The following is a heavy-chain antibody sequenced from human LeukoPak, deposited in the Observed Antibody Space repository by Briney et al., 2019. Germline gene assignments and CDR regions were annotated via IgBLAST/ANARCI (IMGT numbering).Heavy chain of an antibody. D-gene: IGHD1-26*01. CDR3: ARMLSIVGATKDY. V-gene: IGHV1-69*13. Sequence: ASVKLSCKASGGTFSSYAISWVRQAPGQGLEWMGGIIPIFGTANYAQKFQGRVTNTADESTNTAYMELSSLRSEDTAVYYCARMLSIVGATKDYWGQGTLVTVSS. CDR1: GGTFSSYA. CDR2: IIPIFGTA. J-gene: IGHJ4*02.